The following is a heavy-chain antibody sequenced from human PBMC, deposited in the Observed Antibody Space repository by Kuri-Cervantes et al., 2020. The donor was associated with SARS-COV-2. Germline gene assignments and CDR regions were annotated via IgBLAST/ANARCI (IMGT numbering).Heavy chain of an antibody. V-gene: IGHV3-11*01. Sequence: GESLKISCAASGFTFSDYYMSWIRQAPGKGLEWVSYISSSGSTIYYADSVKGRFTISRDNAKSSLYLQMNSLRAEDTAVYYCARDFRAQYQVVINFYYYGMDVWGQGTTVTVSS. D-gene: IGHD2-2*01. CDR2: ISSSGSTI. CDR3: ARDFRAQYQVVINFYYYGMDV. CDR1: GFTFSDYY. J-gene: IGHJ6*02.